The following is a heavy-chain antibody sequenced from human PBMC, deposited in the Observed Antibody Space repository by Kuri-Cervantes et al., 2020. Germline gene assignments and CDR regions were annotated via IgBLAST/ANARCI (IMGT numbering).Heavy chain of an antibody. V-gene: IGHV3-15*04. CDR3: TTFNDRDAFDI. Sequence: GESLKISCAASGSTFTNAWMSWVRQAPGKGLEWVGRIGARVDGGTTDYAAPVKGRFAISRDDSKSTLSLQMISLQTEDTAIYYCTTFNDRDAFDIWGQGTTVTVSS. CDR2: IGARVDGGTT. CDR1: GSTFTNAW. J-gene: IGHJ3*02.